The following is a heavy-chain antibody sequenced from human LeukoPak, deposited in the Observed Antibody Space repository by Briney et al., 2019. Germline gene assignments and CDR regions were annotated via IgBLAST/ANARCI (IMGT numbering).Heavy chain of an antibody. Sequence: PSETLSLTCTVSGGSFSSGSYYWSWIRQPPGKGLEWIGYIYYSGSTNYNPSLKSRVTISVDTSKNQFSLKLSSVTAADTAVYYCASNPYGSFDYWGQGTLVTVSS. CDR3: ASNPYGSFDY. V-gene: IGHV4-61*01. CDR2: IYYSGST. J-gene: IGHJ4*02. D-gene: IGHD4-17*01. CDR1: GGSFSSGSYY.